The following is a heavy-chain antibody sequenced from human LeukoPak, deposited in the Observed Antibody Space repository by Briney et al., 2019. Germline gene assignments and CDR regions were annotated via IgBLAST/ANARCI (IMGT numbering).Heavy chain of an antibody. CDR3: ARSHVGWVGYYYYYMDV. Sequence: ASVNVSCKPSGYTFTDYYMHWVRQAPGQGLEWMGWINPNSGGTNYAQKFQGRVTMTRDTSISTAYMELSRLRSDDTAVYYCARSHVGWVGYYYYYMDVWGKGTTVTVSS. D-gene: IGHD1-26*01. J-gene: IGHJ6*03. CDR1: GYTFTDYY. V-gene: IGHV1-2*02. CDR2: INPNSGGT.